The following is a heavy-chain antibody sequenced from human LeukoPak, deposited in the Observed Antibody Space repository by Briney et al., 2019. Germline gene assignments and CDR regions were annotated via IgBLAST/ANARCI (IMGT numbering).Heavy chain of an antibody. D-gene: IGHD3-10*01. V-gene: IGHV3-9*01. Sequence: GRSLRLSCAASGFTFDDYAMHWVRQAPGRGLEWVSGISWNSGSIGYADSVKGRFTISRDNAKNSLYLQMNSLRAEDTALYYCVNEVGSYFYWGQGTLVTVSS. CDR1: GFTFDDYA. CDR3: VNEVGSYFY. CDR2: ISWNSGSI. J-gene: IGHJ4*02.